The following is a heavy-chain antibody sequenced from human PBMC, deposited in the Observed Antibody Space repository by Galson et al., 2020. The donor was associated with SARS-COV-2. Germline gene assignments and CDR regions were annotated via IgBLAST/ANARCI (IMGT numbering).Heavy chain of an antibody. Sequence: ASVKVSCKASGYTFTSYYMHWVRQAPGQGLEWMGIINPSGGSTSYAQKFQGRVTMTRDTSTSTVYMELSSLRSEDTAVYYCARVGSGSYYGTNYYYYYGMDVWGQGSTVTVSS. CDR2: INPSGGST. D-gene: IGHD1-26*01. J-gene: IGHJ6*02. V-gene: IGHV1-46*03. CDR3: ARVGSGSYYGTNYYYYYGMDV. CDR1: GYTFTSYY.